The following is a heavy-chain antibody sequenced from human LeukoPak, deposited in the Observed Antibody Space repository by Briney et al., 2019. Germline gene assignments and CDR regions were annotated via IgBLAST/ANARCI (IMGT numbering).Heavy chain of an antibody. J-gene: IGHJ4*02. Sequence: GASVTVSCKASGYTFTSYYMHWVRQAPGQGLEWMGIINPSDGSTSYAEKFQGRVTMTRDTSTSTVYMELSSLRSEDTAVYYCARAYGPGNYYHFDYWGQGTLVTVSS. CDR3: ARAYGPGNYYHFDY. CDR1: GYTFTSYY. CDR2: INPSDGST. V-gene: IGHV1-46*01. D-gene: IGHD3-10*01.